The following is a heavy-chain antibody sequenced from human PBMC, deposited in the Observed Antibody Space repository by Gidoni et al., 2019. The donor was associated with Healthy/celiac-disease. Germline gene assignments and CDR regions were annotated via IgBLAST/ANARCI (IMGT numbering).Heavy chain of an antibody. J-gene: IGHJ4*02. CDR1: GFTCDDYT. Sequence: EVQLVESGGVVVQPGGALRLSCAASGFTCDDYTMHWVRQAPGKGLEWVSLISWDGGSTYYADSVKGRFTISRDNSKNSLYLQMNSLRTEDTALYYCAKDHYSSSWYGFDYWGQGTLVTVSS. CDR2: ISWDGGST. CDR3: AKDHYSSSWYGFDY. D-gene: IGHD6-13*01. V-gene: IGHV3-43*01.